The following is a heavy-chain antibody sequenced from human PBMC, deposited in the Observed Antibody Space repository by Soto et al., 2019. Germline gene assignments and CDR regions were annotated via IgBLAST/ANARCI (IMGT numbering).Heavy chain of an antibody. Sequence: GASVKVSCKASGYTFTGYGISWVRQAPGQGLEWMGWISAYNGNTNYAQKLQGRVTMTTDTSTSTAYMELRSLRSDDTAVYYCASIYYDSSGYRGYYYGMDVWGQGTTVTVSS. CDR3: ASIYYDSSGYRGYYYGMDV. CDR1: GYTFTGYG. J-gene: IGHJ6*02. V-gene: IGHV1-18*04. CDR2: ISAYNGNT. D-gene: IGHD3-22*01.